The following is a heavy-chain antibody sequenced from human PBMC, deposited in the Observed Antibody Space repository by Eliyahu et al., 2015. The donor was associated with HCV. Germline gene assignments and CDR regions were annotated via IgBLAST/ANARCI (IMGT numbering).Heavy chain of an antibody. CDR1: GGXISPXXYF. D-gene: IGHD2-8*02. V-gene: IGHV4-39*01. CDR2: IYYDGST. CDR3: VRQKYCTGGPCHKVDS. Sequence: QLQLQESGPGLVKPSETLSXTCAVXGGXISPXXYFWGWIRQXPGKGLEWIGTIYYDGSTYYNPSLKSRVTISVDTSKNHLSLRLSSVTAADTSMYYCVRQKYCTGGPCHKVDSWGQGTLVTVSS. J-gene: IGHJ4*02.